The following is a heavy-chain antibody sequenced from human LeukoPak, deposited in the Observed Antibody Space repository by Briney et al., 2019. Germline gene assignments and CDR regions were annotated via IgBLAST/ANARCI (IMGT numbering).Heavy chain of an antibody. J-gene: IGHJ4*02. CDR3: ARGLGLFVVVPATLDY. CDR2: ISAYNGNT. V-gene: IGHV1-18*01. CDR1: GYTFTSYG. Sequence: ASVKVSCKASGYTFTSYGISWVRQAPGQGLEWMGWISAYNGNTNYAQKLQGRVTMTRDTSISTAYMELSRLRSDDTAVYYCARGLGLFVVVPATLDYWGQGTLVTVSS. D-gene: IGHD2-2*01.